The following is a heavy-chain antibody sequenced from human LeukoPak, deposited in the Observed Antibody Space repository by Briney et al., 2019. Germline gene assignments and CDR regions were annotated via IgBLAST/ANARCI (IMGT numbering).Heavy chain of an antibody. CDR3: ARDRVADGSGYWFDP. CDR1: GGSFSSYV. V-gene: IGHV1-69*04. CDR2: IIPVLGVS. D-gene: IGHD3-10*01. Sequence: SVKVSCKASGGSFSSYVITWVRQAPGQGLEWMGRIIPVLGVSNFAQKFQGRVTMTRDTSTSTVYMELSSLRSEDTAVYYCARDRVADGSGYWFDPWGQGTLVTVSS. J-gene: IGHJ5*02.